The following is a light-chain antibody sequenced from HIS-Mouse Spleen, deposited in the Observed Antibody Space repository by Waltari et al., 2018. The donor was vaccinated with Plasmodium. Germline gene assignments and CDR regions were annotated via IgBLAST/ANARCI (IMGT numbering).Light chain of an antibody. CDR1: SSHVGSYNL. V-gene: IGLV2-23*01. CDR3: CSYAGSRMV. Sequence: QSALTQPASVSGSPGQSITISCTGTSSHVGSYNLVSWYQQHPGKAPKLMIYEGSKRPSGVSNRFSGSKSGNTASLTISGLQAEDEADYYCCSYAGSRMVFGGGTKLTVL. CDR2: EGS. J-gene: IGLJ2*01.